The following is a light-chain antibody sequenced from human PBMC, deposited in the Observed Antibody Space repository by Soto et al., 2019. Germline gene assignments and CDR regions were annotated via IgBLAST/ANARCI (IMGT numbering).Light chain of an antibody. CDR1: SSDVGAYNH. J-gene: IGLJ1*01. V-gene: IGLV2-14*03. CDR2: DVS. Sequence: QSVLTQPASVSGSPGQSITISCTGTSSDVGAYNHVSWYQQLPGKAPKLMIHDVSNRPSGVSDRFSGSKSGNTASLTISGLQAEDEADYYCCSSTTSATYVFGTGTKAPS. CDR3: CSSTTSATYV.